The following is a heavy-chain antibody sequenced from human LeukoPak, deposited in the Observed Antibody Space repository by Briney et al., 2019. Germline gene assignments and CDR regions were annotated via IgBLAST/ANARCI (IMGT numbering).Heavy chain of an antibody. V-gene: IGHV4-34*01. D-gene: IGHD1-1*01. Sequence: PSETLSLTCAVYGGSFSSYYWGWIRQPPGKGLEWIGEINHSGSTNYNPSLKSRVTISVDTSKNQFSLKLSSVTAADTAVYYCARGRTLEDDPAVSDYWGQGTLVTVSS. J-gene: IGHJ4*02. CDR3: ARGRTLEDDPAVSDY. CDR2: INHSGST. CDR1: GGSFSSYY.